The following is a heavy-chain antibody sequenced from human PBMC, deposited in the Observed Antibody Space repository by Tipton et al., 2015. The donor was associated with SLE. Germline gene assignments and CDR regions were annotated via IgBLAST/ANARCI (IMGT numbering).Heavy chain of an antibody. CDR1: GFTFSSYS. Sequence: SLRLSCAASGFTFSSYSMNWVRQAPGKGLEWLSSVSSRSSYIYYADSVQGRFTISRDDAKNSLYLQMNSLSGDDTAVYYCGRGVYSESSVGMDVWGQGTTVTVSS. J-gene: IGHJ6*02. V-gene: IGHV3-21*01. CDR3: GRGVYSESSVGMDV. CDR2: VSSRSSYI. D-gene: IGHD6-19*01.